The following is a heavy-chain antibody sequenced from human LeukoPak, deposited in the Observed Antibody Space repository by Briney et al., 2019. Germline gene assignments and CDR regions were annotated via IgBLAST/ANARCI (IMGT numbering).Heavy chain of an antibody. CDR3: ARVKLRVLRYCDWSGVRYFDY. V-gene: IGHV4-39*07. J-gene: IGHJ4*02. CDR1: GGSISSSGYY. Sequence: SETLSLTCTVSGGSISSSGYYWSWIRQPPGKGLEWIGEINHSGSTNYNPSLKSRVTISVDTSKNQFSLKLSSVTAADTAVYYCARVKLRVLRYCDWSGVRYFDYWGQGTLVTVSS. D-gene: IGHD3-9*01. CDR2: INHSGST.